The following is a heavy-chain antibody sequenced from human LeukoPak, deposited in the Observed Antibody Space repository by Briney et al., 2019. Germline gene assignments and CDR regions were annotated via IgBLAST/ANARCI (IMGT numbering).Heavy chain of an antibody. CDR3: ARHRKYYYDSSGYYAFDY. D-gene: IGHD3-22*01. CDR1: GYTFTSYG. CDR2: ISAYNGNT. J-gene: IGHJ4*02. V-gene: IGHV1-18*01. Sequence: ASVKVSCKASGYTFTSYGISWVRQPPGQGLEWMGWISAYNGNTNYAQKLQGRVTMTTDTSTSTAYMELRSLRSDDTAVYYCARHRKYYYDSSGYYAFDYWGQGTLVTVSS.